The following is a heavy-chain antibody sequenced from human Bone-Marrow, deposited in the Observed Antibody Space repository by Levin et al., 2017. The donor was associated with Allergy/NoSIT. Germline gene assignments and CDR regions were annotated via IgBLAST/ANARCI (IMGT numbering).Heavy chain of an antibody. J-gene: IGHJ5*02. CDR2: IHGSGHT. CDR3: AGMGEKEQLPPITWFDP. D-gene: IGHD1-26*01. Sequence: GSLRLSCTVSGASMNNYFWNWIRQPAGKGLEWIGRIHGSGHTNDNPSLRGRVTMSVDTSKNQFSLKLYSVTAADTAVYYCAGMGEKEQLPPITWFDPWGQGTLVTVSS. V-gene: IGHV4-4*07. CDR1: GASMNNYF.